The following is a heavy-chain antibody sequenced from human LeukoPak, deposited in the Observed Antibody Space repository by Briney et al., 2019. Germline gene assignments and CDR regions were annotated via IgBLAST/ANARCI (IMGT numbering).Heavy chain of an antibody. J-gene: IGHJ3*01. CDR2: VDNDGINT. D-gene: IGHD5-24*01. Sequence: GGSLRLSCVGSGFNFGGYWMHWVRQAPGKGLVWVSRVDNDGINTIYEDSVKGRFTITRDNGKNTLYLYMNSLRAEDTAVYYCAKDRGTPDAFDLWGQGTMVTVSS. V-gene: IGHV3-74*01. CDR1: GFNFGGYW. CDR3: AKDRGTPDAFDL.